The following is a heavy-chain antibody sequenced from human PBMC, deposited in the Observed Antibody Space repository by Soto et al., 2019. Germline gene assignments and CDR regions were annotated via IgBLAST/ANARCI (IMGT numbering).Heavy chain of an antibody. J-gene: IGHJ4*02. CDR3: AKNSNYGGNSGTFDY. CDR2: ISWNSGSI. Sequence: DVQLVESGGGLVQPGRSLRLSCAASGFTFNDYAMHWVRKAPGKGLEWVSSISWNSGSIDYADSVKGRFTISRDNAKNSLYLQMNSLRAEDTALYYCAKNSNYGGNSGTFDYWGQGTLVTVSS. CDR1: GFTFNDYA. D-gene: IGHD4-17*01. V-gene: IGHV3-9*01.